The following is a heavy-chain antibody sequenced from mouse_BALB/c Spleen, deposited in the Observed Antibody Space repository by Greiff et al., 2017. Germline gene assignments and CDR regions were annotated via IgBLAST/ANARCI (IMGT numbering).Heavy chain of an antibody. V-gene: IGHV2-9*02. CDR2: IWAGGST. D-gene: IGHD2-2*01. Sequence: VKLVESGPGLVAPSQSLSITCTVSGFSLTSYGVHWVRQPPGKGLEWLGVIWAGGSTNYNSALMSRLSISKDNSKSQVFLKMNSLQTDDTAMYYCARDREGYDDEGNYFDYWGQGTTLTVSS. J-gene: IGHJ2*01. CDR1: GFSLTSYG. CDR3: ARDREGYDDEGNYFDY.